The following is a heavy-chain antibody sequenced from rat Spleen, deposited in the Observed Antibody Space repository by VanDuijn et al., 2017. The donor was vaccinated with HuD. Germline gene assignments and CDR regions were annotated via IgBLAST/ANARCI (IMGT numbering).Heavy chain of an antibody. J-gene: IGHJ2*01. D-gene: IGHD4-3*01. Sequence: EVQLVESDGGLVQPGRSLKLSCAASGFTFSDYTMAWVRQAPKKGLEWVATIVYDGTRTYFRDSVKGRFTLSRDNTKSTLYLQMDSLRSEDTATYYCATQSIIRVPLFDYWGQGVMVTVSS. CDR3: ATQSIIRVPLFDY. CDR1: GFTFSDYT. V-gene: IGHV5S10*01. CDR2: IVYDGTRT.